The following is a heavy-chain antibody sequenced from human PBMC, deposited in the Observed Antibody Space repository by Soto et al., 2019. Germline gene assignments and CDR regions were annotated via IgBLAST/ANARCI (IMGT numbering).Heavy chain of an antibody. J-gene: IGHJ5*02. D-gene: IGHD6-13*01. Sequence: PGGSLRLSCAASGFTFSSYAMSWVRQAPGKGLEWVSGISGSGGSTDYADSAKGRFTISRDTSKNTLYLQMNSLRAEDTAVYYCARLPYSNLLGGLDPWGLGTLVTVSS. CDR2: ISGSGGST. CDR1: GFTFSSYA. V-gene: IGHV3-23*01. CDR3: ARLPYSNLLGGLDP.